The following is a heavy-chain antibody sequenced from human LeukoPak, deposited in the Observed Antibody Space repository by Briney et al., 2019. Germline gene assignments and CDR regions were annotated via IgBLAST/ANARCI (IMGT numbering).Heavy chain of an antibody. CDR2: IIPIFGTA. Sequence: SVKVSCKASGGTFSSYAISWVRQAPGQGFEWMGRIIPIFGTANYAQKFQGRVTITTDESTSTAYMELSSLRSEDTAVYYCAREDTVTTADYWGQGTLVTVSS. D-gene: IGHD4-17*01. CDR1: GGTFSSYA. CDR3: AREDTVTTADY. J-gene: IGHJ4*02. V-gene: IGHV1-69*05.